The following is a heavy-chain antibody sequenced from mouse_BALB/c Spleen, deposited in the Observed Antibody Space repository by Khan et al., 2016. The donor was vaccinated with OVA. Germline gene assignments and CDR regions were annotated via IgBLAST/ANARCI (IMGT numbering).Heavy chain of an antibody. J-gene: IGHJ3*01. V-gene: IGHV3-8*02. CDR2: MIYSGNT. D-gene: IGHD2-14*01. CDR3: ARSTYRYAFAY. CDR1: GDSITSGY. Sequence: EVQLEESGPSLVKPSQTLSLTCSVTGDSITSGYWSWIRKFPGNKLEYMGYMIYSGNTYYNPSLKSRISITRHTSKNRYYLQLNSGTTEDTATYYWARSTYRYAFAYWGQGTLVTVSA.